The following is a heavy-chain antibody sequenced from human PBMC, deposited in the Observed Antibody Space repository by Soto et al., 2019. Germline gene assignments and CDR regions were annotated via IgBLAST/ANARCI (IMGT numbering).Heavy chain of an antibody. D-gene: IGHD3-10*01. Sequence: SETLSLTCTVSGGSISSYYWSWIRQPPGKGLEWIGYIYYSGSTNYNPSLKSRVTISVDTSKNQFSLKLSSVTAADTAVYYCARRLLWFGAGGWFDPWGQGTLVTVSS. J-gene: IGHJ5*02. V-gene: IGHV4-59*08. CDR3: ARRLLWFGAGGWFDP. CDR1: GGSISSYY. CDR2: IYYSGST.